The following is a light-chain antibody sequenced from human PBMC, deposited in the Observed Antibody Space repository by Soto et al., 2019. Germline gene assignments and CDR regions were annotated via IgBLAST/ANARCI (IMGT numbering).Light chain of an antibody. J-gene: IGKJ1*01. CDR2: DAS. CDR3: QQRRNSGT. V-gene: IGKV3-11*01. Sequence: IGLTQSPSTLSVSVGGRATLSCRASQSVSSYLAWYQQKPGQAPRLLIYDASNRATGIPARFSGSGSRAYFILISCRHSPEDAAAYYCQQRRNSGTFGQGTKVDIK. CDR1: QSVSSY.